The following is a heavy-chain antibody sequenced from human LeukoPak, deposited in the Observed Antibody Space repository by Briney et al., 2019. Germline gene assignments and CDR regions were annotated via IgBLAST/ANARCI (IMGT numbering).Heavy chain of an antibody. CDR1: GGSISSYH. CDR2: IYTSGST. V-gene: IGHV4-4*07. D-gene: IGHD2-2*01. Sequence: SETLSLTCTVSGGSISSYHWSWIRQPAGKGLEWIGRIYTSGSTNYNPSLKSRVTMSVDTSKNQFSLKLSSVTAADTAVYYCARGVSTSFSNYMDVWGKGTTVTVSS. J-gene: IGHJ6*03. CDR3: ARGVSTSFSNYMDV.